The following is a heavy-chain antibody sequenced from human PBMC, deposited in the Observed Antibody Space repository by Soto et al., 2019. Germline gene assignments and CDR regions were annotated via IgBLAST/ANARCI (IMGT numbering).Heavy chain of an antibody. CDR3: ARIDSRVQPSDY. CDR1: GFTVSSNY. D-gene: IGHD3-22*01. Sequence: GGSLRLSCAASGFTVSSNYMSWVRQAPGKGLEWVSVIYSGGSTYYADSVKGRFTISRDNSKNTLYLQMNSLRAEDTAVYYCARIDSRVQPSDYWGQGTLVTVSS. V-gene: IGHV3-66*01. J-gene: IGHJ4*02. CDR2: IYSGGST.